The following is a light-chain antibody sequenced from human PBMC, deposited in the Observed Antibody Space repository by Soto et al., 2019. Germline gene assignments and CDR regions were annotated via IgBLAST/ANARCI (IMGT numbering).Light chain of an antibody. V-gene: IGLV3-21*01. J-gene: IGLJ3*02. CDR1: NIGSKS. CDR2: YDS. CDR3: QVWDISSGHVV. Sequence: SYELTQPPSVSVAPGKTASVACGGSNIGSKSVHWYQKKSGQAPVLVMYYDSDRPSGIPERFSGSNYGNTATLTISRVEAGDEAGYYCQVWDISSGHVVFGGGTKLTVL.